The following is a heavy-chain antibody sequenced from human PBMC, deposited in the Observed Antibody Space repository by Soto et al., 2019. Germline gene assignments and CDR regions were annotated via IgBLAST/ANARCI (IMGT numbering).Heavy chain of an antibody. D-gene: IGHD1-1*01. V-gene: IGHV1-58*01. CDR2: IVVGSGTT. CDR3: AADDMTTYI. CDR1: GFTFPSSA. J-gene: IGHJ4*02. Sequence: SVKVSCKASGFTFPSSAVKWVRQVRGQRLEWIGWIVVGSGTTDSAQKFQERVTFTRDMSTGTVYMELSSLKSEDTALYYCAADDMTTYIWGQGTLVTVSS.